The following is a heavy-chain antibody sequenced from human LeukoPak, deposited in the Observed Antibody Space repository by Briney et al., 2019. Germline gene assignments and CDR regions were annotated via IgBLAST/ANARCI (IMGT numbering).Heavy chain of an antibody. CDR1: GFTFSSYA. J-gene: IGHJ6*03. V-gene: IGHV3-23*01. CDR2: ISGSGGST. CDR3: AKDKSLYSSSLPSMDV. Sequence: PGGSLRLSCAASGFTFSSYAMSWVRQAPGKGLEWVSAISGSGGSTYYADSVKGRFTISRDNSKNTLYLQMNSLRAEDTAVYYCAKDKSLYSSSLPSMDVWGKGTTVTVSS. D-gene: IGHD6-13*01.